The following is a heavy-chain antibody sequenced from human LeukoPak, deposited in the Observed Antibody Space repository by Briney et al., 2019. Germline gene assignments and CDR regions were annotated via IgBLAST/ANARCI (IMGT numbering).Heavy chain of an antibody. CDR1: GFTFSRSG. D-gene: IGHD5-18*01. V-gene: IGHV3-30*18. CDR3: AKDTAMVFGYFDY. CDR2: ISYDGSNK. Sequence: PGRSLRLSCAASGFTFSRSGMHWVRQAPGKGLEWVAVISYDGSNKYYADSVKGRFTISRDNSKNTLNLQMNSLRAEDTAAYYCAKDTAMVFGYFDYWGQGTLVTVSS. J-gene: IGHJ4*02.